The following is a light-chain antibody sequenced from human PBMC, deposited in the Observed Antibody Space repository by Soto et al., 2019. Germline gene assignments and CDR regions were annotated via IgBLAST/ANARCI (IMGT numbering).Light chain of an antibody. CDR3: LLYYGGAQLWV. CDR2: STS. CDR1: TGAVTSGYY. V-gene: IGLV7-43*01. Sequence: QTVVTQEPSLTVSPGGTVTLNCASSTGAVTSGYYPNWFQQKPGQAPRALIYSTSNKQSWTPARFSGSLLGGKAALTLSGVQPEDEAEYYCLLYYGGAQLWVFGGGTKLTVL. J-gene: IGLJ3*02.